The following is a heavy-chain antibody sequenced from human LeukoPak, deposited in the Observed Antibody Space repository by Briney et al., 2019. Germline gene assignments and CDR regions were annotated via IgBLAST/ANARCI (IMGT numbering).Heavy chain of an antibody. V-gene: IGHV3-33*01. Sequence: PGRSLRLSCAASGFTFSSYGMHWVRQAPDRGLEWVAVIWYDGSNKYYADSVKGRFTISRDNSKNTLYLQMNSLRAEDTGVYYCARDGSGGSFDYWGQGTLVTVSS. CDR1: GFTFSSYG. J-gene: IGHJ4*02. D-gene: IGHD2-15*01. CDR2: IWYDGSNK. CDR3: ARDGSGGSFDY.